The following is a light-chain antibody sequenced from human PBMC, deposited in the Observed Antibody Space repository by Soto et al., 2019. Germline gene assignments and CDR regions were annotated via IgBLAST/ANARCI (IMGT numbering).Light chain of an antibody. CDR2: EVI. Sequence: QSALTQPASVSGSLGQSITISCTGTSSDVGGYNYVSWYQQHPGKVPKLIIYEVINRPSGVSSRFSGSKSGNTASLTISGLQAEDEADYYCTSHARTSTLVFGGGTKPPS. J-gene: IGLJ2*01. CDR1: SSDVGGYNY. CDR3: TSHARTSTLV. V-gene: IGLV2-14*01.